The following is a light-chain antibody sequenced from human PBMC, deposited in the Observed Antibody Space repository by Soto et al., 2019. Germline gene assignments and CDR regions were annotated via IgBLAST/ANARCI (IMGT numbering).Light chain of an antibody. CDR2: GAS. J-gene: IGKJ3*01. CDR3: HQHGSAPPVT. Sequence: EIVLTQSPGTLSLSPGERATLSCRASQSVSSSYLAWYQQKPGQAPRLLIYGASIRAPGIPDRFSGSGSVTDFTLTISGLEPEDFAVYYCHQHGSAPPVTFGPVTKVDIK. CDR1: QSVSSSY. V-gene: IGKV3-20*01.